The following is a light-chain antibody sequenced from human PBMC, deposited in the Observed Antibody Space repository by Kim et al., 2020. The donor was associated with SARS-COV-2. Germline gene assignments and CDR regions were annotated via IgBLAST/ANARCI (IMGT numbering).Light chain of an antibody. CDR3: QQYNNWPPWT. CDR2: GAS. V-gene: IGKV3-15*01. Sequence: EIVMTQSPATLSVSPGERATLSCRASQSVSSNLAWYQQQPGQAPRLLIYGASTRATGIPAMFSGSGSGTEFTLTISSLQSEDFAVYYCQQYNNWPPWTFGQGTKVEIK. J-gene: IGKJ1*01. CDR1: QSVSSN.